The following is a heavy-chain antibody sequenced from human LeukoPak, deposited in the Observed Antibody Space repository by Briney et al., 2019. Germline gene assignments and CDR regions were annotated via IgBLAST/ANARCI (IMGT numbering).Heavy chain of an antibody. CDR1: GFTFSSYA. V-gene: IGHV3-30-3*02. D-gene: IGHD3-3*01. Sequence: GGSLRLSCAASGFTFSSYAMHWVRQAPGKGLEWVAVISYDGSNKYYADSVKGRFTISRDNSKNTLYLQMNSLRAEDTAVYYCAKSPSDNYYDFWSGYYFDYWGQGTLVTVSS. J-gene: IGHJ4*02. CDR2: ISYDGSNK. CDR3: AKSPSDNYYDFWSGYYFDY.